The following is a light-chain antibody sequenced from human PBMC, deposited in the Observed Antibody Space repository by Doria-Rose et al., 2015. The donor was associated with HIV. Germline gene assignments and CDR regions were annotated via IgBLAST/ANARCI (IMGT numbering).Light chain of an antibody. J-gene: IGKJ2*01. V-gene: IGKV3-15*01. Sequence: TQSPATLSVSPGERATLSCRASRGIGSDLAWYQQKPGQAPRLLIYRASIRATGIPPRFTGGGSGTEFTLTISSLQSEDLAVYFCQQYSQWPPYTFGQGTKLEVK. CDR1: RGIGSD. CDR2: RAS. CDR3: QQYSQWPPYT.